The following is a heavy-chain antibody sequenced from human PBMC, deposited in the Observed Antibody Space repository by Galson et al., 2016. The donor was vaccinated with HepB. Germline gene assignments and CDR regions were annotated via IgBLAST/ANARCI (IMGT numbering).Heavy chain of an antibody. CDR1: GYSFTTYW. Sequence: QSGAEVKKSGESLKISCKASGYSFTTYWIGWVRQVPGKGLEWVGIIYPGDSDTRYSPSFQGQVTISADRSISTAYLQWSSLKASDTAMYYCARRKNYAPDYWGQGTLVTVSP. J-gene: IGHJ4*02. CDR2: IYPGDSDT. CDR3: ARRKNYAPDY. D-gene: IGHD1-7*01. V-gene: IGHV5-51*01.